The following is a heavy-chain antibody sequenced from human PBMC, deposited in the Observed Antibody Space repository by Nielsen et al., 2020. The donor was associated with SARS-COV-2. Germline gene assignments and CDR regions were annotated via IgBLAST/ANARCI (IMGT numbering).Heavy chain of an antibody. V-gene: IGHV3-30*18. J-gene: IGHJ6*02. Sequence: VRQAPGQGLEWVAVISYDGSNKYYADSVKGRFTISRDNSKNTLYLQMNSLRAEDTAVYYCAKVRQGSYYYGMDVWGQGTTVTVSS. CDR3: AKVRQGSYYYGMDV. CDR2: ISYDGSNK.